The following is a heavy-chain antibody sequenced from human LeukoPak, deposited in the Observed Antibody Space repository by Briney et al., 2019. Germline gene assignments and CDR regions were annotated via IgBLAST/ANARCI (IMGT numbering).Heavy chain of an antibody. Sequence: GGSLRLSCAASGFTFSSYWMHWVRQAPGKGLVWVSRINSDGSSTSYADSVKGRFTISRANATHTLYLQMNSLRAEGAAVYYCARAVVGADFDYWGQGTLVTVSS. CDR1: GFTFSSYW. J-gene: IGHJ4*02. D-gene: IGHD1-26*01. CDR3: ARAVVGADFDY. CDR2: INSDGSST. V-gene: IGHV3-74*01.